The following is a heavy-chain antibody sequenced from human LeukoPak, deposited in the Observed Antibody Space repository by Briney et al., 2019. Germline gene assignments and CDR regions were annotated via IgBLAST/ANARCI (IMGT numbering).Heavy chain of an antibody. V-gene: IGHV4-4*07. CDR1: GDSISSYY. Sequence: SETLSLTCTVSGDSISSYYWSWIRQPAGKGLEWIGRIYTSGSTNYNPSLKSRVTISVDKSKNQFSLKLRSVTAADTAVYYCARGYGDYDLYDFDSWGQGTLVPVSS. D-gene: IGHD4-17*01. J-gene: IGHJ4*02. CDR3: ARGYGDYDLYDFDS. CDR2: IYTSGST.